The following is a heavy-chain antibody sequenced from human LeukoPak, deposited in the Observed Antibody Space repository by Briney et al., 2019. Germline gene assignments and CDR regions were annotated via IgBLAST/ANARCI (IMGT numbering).Heavy chain of an antibody. J-gene: IGHJ4*02. CDR2: IIPIFGTA. V-gene: IGHV1-69*13. D-gene: IGHD5-18*01. CDR1: GGTFSSYA. Sequence: GASVKVPCKASGGTFSSYAISWVRQAPGQGLEWMGGIIPIFGTANYAQKFQGRVTITADESTSTAYMELSSLRSEDTAVYYCARWGLGYSYGQALFDYWGQGTLVTVSS. CDR3: ARWGLGYSYGQALFDY.